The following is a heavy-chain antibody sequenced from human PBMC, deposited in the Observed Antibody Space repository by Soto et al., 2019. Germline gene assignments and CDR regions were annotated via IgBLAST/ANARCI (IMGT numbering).Heavy chain of an antibody. CDR1: GASISGFY. D-gene: IGHD1-1*01. J-gene: IGHJ5*02. Sequence: ETLSLTCTVSGASISGFYWSWIWKSAGKGLEWIGRIYATGTTDYNPSLKSRVMMSVDTSKKQFSLKLRSVTAADTAVYYCVRDGTKTLRDWFDPWGQGISVTVSS. V-gene: IGHV4-4*07. CDR2: IYATGTT. CDR3: VRDGTKTLRDWFDP.